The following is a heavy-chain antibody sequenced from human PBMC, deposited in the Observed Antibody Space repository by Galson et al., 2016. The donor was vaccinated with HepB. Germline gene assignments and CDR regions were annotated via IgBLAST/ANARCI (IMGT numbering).Heavy chain of an antibody. D-gene: IGHD1-7*01. Sequence: CAISGDSVSSTSANWNWIRQSPSRGLEWLGRTYYKSKWYNDYAVSVQSRITINPDTSKNQFSLQLDSMTPEATAFYSCARTSPFNTGTFDYWGQGTLVTVSS. V-gene: IGHV6-1*01. CDR2: TYYKSKWYN. CDR1: GDSVSSTSAN. CDR3: ARTSPFNTGTFDY. J-gene: IGHJ4*02.